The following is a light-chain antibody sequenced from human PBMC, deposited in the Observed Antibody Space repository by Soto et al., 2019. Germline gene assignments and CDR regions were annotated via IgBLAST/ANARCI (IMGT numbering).Light chain of an antibody. V-gene: IGLV1-44*01. J-gene: IGLJ2*01. Sequence: QSVLTQPPSASGTPGQTIAISCSGGSSNIGSHTVNWYQQLPGTAPRLLIYSNTQLPSGVPARFSGSKSGTSASLAISGLQSEYEGDYYCSAWHDSLNGVVFGGGTKLTV. CDR3: SAWHDSLNGVV. CDR2: SNT. CDR1: SSNIGSHT.